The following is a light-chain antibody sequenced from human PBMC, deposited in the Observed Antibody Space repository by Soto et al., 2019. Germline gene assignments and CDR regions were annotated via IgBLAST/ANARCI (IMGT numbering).Light chain of an antibody. CDR2: DAS. Sequence: EIVLTQSPATLSLSPGERATLACRASQSVSRYLAWYQQKPGQAPRLLIYDASKRANGIPARCSGSGSGTDFTLTITSLEPEDFALYYCQERSRGHPVTFGGGTKVEIK. V-gene: IGKV3-11*01. J-gene: IGKJ4*01. CDR3: QERSRGHPVT. CDR1: QSVSRY.